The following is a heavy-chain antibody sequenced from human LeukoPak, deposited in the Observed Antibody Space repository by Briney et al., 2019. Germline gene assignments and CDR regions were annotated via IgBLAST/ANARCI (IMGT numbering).Heavy chain of an antibody. Sequence: PGGSLRLSCAASGFTFSSYGMHWVRQAPGKGLEWVAVISYDGSNKYYADSVKGRFTISRDNSKNTLYLQMNSLRAEDTAVYYWAKDPYYYDSSGYIDYWGQGTLVTVSS. CDR3: AKDPYYYDSSGYIDY. CDR2: ISYDGSNK. D-gene: IGHD3-22*01. J-gene: IGHJ4*02. CDR1: GFTFSSYG. V-gene: IGHV3-30*18.